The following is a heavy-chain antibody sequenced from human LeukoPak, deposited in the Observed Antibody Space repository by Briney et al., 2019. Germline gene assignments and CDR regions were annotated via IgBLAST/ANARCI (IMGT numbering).Heavy chain of an antibody. CDR1: GDSISSYY. CDR2: IYYSGST. J-gene: IGHJ3*02. D-gene: IGHD5-18*01. Sequence: SETLSLTCTVSGDSISSYYWSWIRQPPGKGLQWIGHIYYSGSTNYNPSLKSRVTISVDTSKNQFSLKLSSVTAADTAVYYCARDGYSYGGDAFDIWGQGTMVTVSS. V-gene: IGHV4-59*01. CDR3: ARDGYSYGGDAFDI.